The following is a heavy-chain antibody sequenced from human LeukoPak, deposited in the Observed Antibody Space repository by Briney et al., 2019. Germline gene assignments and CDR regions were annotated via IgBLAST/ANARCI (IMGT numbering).Heavy chain of an antibody. CDR1: GGSISSYY. Sequence: PSETLSLTCTVSGGSISSYYWSWTRQPPGKGLEWIGYIYYSGTTNYNPSLKSRVTISVDTSKNQFSLRLSSVTAADTAVYYCARHGLVAASSFDYWGQGILVTVSS. V-gene: IGHV4-59*08. J-gene: IGHJ4*02. CDR3: ARHGLVAASSFDY. D-gene: IGHD2-15*01. CDR2: IYYSGTT.